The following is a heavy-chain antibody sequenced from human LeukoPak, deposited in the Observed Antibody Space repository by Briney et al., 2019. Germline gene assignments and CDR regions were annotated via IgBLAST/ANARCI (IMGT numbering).Heavy chain of an antibody. J-gene: IGHJ5*02. Sequence: GGSLRLSCAASGFTFSIYGMRWVRQAPGKGLEWVAVIWSDGTNKYYVDSVKGRFTISRDNSKNTLYLQMNSLRAEDTAVYYCARGDGSLFFDPWGQGTLVTVSS. CDR2: IWSDGTNK. CDR3: ARGDGSLFFDP. CDR1: GFTFSIYG. D-gene: IGHD3-10*01. V-gene: IGHV3-33*01.